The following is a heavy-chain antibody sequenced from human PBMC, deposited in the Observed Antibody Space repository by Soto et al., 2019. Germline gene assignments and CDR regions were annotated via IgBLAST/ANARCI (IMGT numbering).Heavy chain of an antibody. D-gene: IGHD2-15*01. CDR2: IVPIFSTS. J-gene: IGHJ6*01. V-gene: IGHV1-69*06. CDR3: ASDVVVVVALSDDHYYGMAV. CDR1: GGTFSDYA. Sequence: SVKVSCEASGGTFSDYAINWVRQAPGHGLEWMGGIVPIFSTSNYAEKFQGRVSITADKSTSTAYMELSSLRSDDTAVYYCASDVVVVVALSDDHYYGMAVWGQGTTVTVSS.